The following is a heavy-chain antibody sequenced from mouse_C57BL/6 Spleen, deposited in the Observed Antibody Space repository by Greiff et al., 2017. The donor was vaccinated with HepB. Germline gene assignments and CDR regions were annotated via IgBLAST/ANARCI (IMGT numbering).Heavy chain of an antibody. CDR3: ARYYYGSSHWYFDV. CDR2: IWWDDDK. Sequence: QVTLKVSGPGILQPSQTLSLTCSFSGFSLSTFGMGVGWIRQPSGKGLEWLAHIWWDDDKYYNPALKSRLTISKDTSTNQVFLKIANVDTADTATYYCARYYYGSSHWYFDVWGTGTTVTVSS. CDR1: GFSLSTFGMG. D-gene: IGHD1-1*01. J-gene: IGHJ1*03. V-gene: IGHV8-8*01.